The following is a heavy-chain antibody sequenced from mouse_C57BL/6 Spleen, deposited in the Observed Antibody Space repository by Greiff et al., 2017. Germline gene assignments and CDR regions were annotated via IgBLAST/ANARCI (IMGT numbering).Heavy chain of an antibody. CDR2: IDPETGGT. CDR1: GYTFTDYE. D-gene: IGHD1-1*01. Sequence: VQLQQSGAELVRPGASVTLSCKASGYTFTDYEMHWVKQTPVHGLEWIGAIDPETGGTAYNQKFKGKAILTADKSSSTAYMELRSLTSEDSAVYYCTKKKAGLLRYAMDYWGQGTSVTVSS. V-gene: IGHV1-15*01. J-gene: IGHJ4*01. CDR3: TKKKAGLLRYAMDY.